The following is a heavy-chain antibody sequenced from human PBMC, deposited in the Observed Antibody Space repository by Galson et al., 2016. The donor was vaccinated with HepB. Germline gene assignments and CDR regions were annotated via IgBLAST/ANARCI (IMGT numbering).Heavy chain of an antibody. D-gene: IGHD3-10*02. Sequence: SLRLSCAVSGFTFSDYGMHWVRQAPGKGLEWVAVIWYDGSDKYYADSVKGRCTISRENSKNTVYLQMNSLRAEDTAVYYCARAYMFGAGYHGMDVWGQGTTVTVSS. CDR1: GFTFSDYG. CDR2: IWYDGSDK. J-gene: IGHJ6*02. V-gene: IGHV3-33*01. CDR3: ARAYMFGAGYHGMDV.